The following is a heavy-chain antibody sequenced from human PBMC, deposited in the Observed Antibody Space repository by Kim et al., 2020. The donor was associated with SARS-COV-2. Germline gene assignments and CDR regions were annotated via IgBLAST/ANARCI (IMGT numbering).Heavy chain of an antibody. J-gene: IGHJ6*02. V-gene: IGHV4-34*01. CDR3: ARAMVLYYYYYGMDV. D-gene: IGHD3-10*01. Sequence: SLKSRVTISVDTSKNQFSLKLSSVTAADTAVYYCARAMVLYYYYYGMDVWGQGTTVTVSS.